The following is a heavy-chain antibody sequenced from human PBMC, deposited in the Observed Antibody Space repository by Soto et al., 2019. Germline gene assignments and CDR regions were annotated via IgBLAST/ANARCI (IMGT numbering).Heavy chain of an antibody. CDR3: ASVVRGVIITG. CDR2: IYYSGST. D-gene: IGHD3-10*01. CDR1: GGSISSGGYY. J-gene: IGHJ4*02. V-gene: IGHV4-31*03. Sequence: QVQLQESGPGLVKPSQTLSLTCTVSGGSISSGGYYWSWIRQHPGKGLEWIGYIYYSGSTYYNPSLKCRVTISVDTSKNHFSRNLSSGTAADTAVYYCASVVRGVIITGWGQGTLVTVSS.